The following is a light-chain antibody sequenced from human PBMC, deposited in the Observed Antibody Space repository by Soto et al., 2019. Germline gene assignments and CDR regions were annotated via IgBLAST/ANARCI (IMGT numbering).Light chain of an antibody. V-gene: IGLV1-40*01. J-gene: IGLJ1*01. CDR3: QSYDSGLIGYV. CDR1: SSNIGAGYD. CDR2: GNS. Sequence: QSVLTQPPSVSGAPGQTVTISCAGTSSNIGAGYDVHWYQHLSGRAPQLLMYGNSYRPSGVPDRFSCSKSGTSASLAITALQAEDEADYYCQSYDSGLIGYVFGTGTKLTVL.